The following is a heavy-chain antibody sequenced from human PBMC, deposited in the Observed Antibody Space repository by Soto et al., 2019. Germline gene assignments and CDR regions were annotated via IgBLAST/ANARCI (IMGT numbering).Heavy chain of an antibody. V-gene: IGHV4-4*02. J-gene: IGHJ6*03. CDR1: SGSISSSNW. CDR3: ARASGYDAPYYYYYYYMDV. Sequence: QVQLQESGPGLVKPSGTLSLTCAVSSGSISSSNWWSWVRQPPGKGLEWIGEIYHSGSTNYNPSLKSRVTISVDKSKNQFSLKLSSVTAADTAVYYCARASGYDAPYYYYYYYMDVWGKGTTVTVSS. D-gene: IGHD5-12*01. CDR2: IYHSGST.